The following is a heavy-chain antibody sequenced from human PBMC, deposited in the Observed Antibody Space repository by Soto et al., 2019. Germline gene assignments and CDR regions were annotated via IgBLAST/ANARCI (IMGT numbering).Heavy chain of an antibody. CDR2: ISYDGSNK. CDR1: GFSFSVYA. D-gene: IGHD6-19*01. Sequence: GGSLRLSCAASGFSFSVYALHWVRQAPGKGLEWVALISYDGSNKYYADSVKGRFTISRDNSKNTLYLQMNSLRAEDTAVYYCAKACSGDSGWSRGFDYWGQGTLVTVSS. CDR3: AKACSGDSGWSRGFDY. V-gene: IGHV3-30*04. J-gene: IGHJ4*02.